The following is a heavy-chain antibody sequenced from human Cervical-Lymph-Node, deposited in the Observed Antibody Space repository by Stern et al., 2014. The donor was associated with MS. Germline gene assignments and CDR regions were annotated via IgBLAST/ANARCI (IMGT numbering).Heavy chain of an antibody. CDR2: IKPDGTEK. V-gene: IGHV3-7*03. CDR3: ARTRGSIFGVDVSFFDF. CDR1: GFTVSSYW. Sequence: VQLVESGGGLFQPGGALRLSCGASGFTVSSYWMSWVLQSPGKGLEWVAXIKPDGTEKSYVDSVKGRFTIYGDNAKNSLSLQMNSLRVDDTAVYYCARTRGSIFGVDVSFFDFWGQGTLVAVSS. J-gene: IGHJ4*02. D-gene: IGHD3-3*01.